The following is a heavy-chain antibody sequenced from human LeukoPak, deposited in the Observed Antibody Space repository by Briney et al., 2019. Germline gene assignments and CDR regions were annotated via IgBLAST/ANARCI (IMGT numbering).Heavy chain of an antibody. Sequence: ASVKVSCKASGYSFTSYGLSWVRQAPGQGLEWMGWITPYSGNRNYVQKFQGRVTMTSDTSTNTAYMELRGLRSDDTAVYFCARGGSSRPSPNFDSRGQGALVIVTS. V-gene: IGHV1-18*01. D-gene: IGHD6-6*01. CDR1: GYSFTSYG. J-gene: IGHJ4*02. CDR3: ARGGSSRPSPNFDS. CDR2: ITPYSGNR.